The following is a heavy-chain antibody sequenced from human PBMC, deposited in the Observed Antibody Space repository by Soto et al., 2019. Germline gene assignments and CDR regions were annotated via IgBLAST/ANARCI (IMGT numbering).Heavy chain of an antibody. Sequence: GEPLRIPCNGSGYSFTSHGSGWVRQMPGKGLEWMGIIYPGDSDTRYSPSFQGQVTISADKSISTAYLQWSSLKASDTAMYYCARREAARLSAFDIWGQGTMVTVSS. V-gene: IGHV5-51*01. D-gene: IGHD6-6*01. J-gene: IGHJ3*02. CDR2: IYPGDSDT. CDR1: GYSFTSHG. CDR3: ARREAARLSAFDI.